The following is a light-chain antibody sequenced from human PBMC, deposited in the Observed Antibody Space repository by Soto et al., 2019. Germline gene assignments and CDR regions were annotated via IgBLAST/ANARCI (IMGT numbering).Light chain of an antibody. J-gene: IGLJ1*01. CDR3: SSFTNTITRYA. CDR1: SSNIGGTNY. V-gene: IGLV1-47*02. CDR2: SNN. Sequence: QSVLTQPPSASGTPGQRVFISCSGSSSNIGGTNYAYWYQQLPGAAPKLLMHSNNLRPSGVPERISGSKSGTSASLAISGLRSEDEAVYYCSSFTNTITRYAFGTGTKVTVL.